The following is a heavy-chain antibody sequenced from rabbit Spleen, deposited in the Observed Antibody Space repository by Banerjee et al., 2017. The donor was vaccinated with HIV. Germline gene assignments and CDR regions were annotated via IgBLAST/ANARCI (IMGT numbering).Heavy chain of an antibody. D-gene: IGHD6-1*01. Sequence: QEQLVESGGGLVKPEGSLKLSCTASGFSFSNKAVMCWVRQAPGKGLEWIACINAVTGKAVFATWAKGRFTCSKTSSTTVTLQMTSLTVADTATYFCARDTASSFSSYGMDLWGPGTLVTVS. CDR1: GFSFSNKAV. CDR3: ARDTASSFSSYGMDL. CDR2: INAVTGKA. V-gene: IGHV1S45*01. J-gene: IGHJ6*01.